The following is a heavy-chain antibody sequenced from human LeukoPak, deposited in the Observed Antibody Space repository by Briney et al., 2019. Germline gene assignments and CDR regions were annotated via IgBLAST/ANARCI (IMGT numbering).Heavy chain of an antibody. J-gene: IGHJ4*02. D-gene: IGHD2-2*01. Sequence: GGSPRLSCAASGFTVSTNYMSWVRQAPGKGLEWVSVIYSSGSTYYADSVKGRFTVSRDDSENTVYLQMNSLRAEDTAVYYCARDSSSTSCYDYWGQGTLVTVSS. CDR1: GFTVSTNY. V-gene: IGHV3-53*01. CDR2: IYSSGST. CDR3: ARDSSSTSCYDY.